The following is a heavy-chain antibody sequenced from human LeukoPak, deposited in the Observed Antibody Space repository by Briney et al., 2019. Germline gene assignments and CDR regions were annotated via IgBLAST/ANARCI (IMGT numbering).Heavy chain of an antibody. CDR3: ARPTTYYYDSSGYGDAFDI. CDR1: GFSLNSDW. D-gene: IGHD3-22*01. Sequence: GGSLRLSCAASGFSLNSDWMDWVRQAPGKGLEWVANIKQDGSEKYYVDSVKGRFTISRDNAKNSLYLQMNSLRAEDTAVYYCARPTTYYYDSSGYGDAFDIWGQGTMVTVSS. CDR2: IKQDGSEK. J-gene: IGHJ3*02. V-gene: IGHV3-7*01.